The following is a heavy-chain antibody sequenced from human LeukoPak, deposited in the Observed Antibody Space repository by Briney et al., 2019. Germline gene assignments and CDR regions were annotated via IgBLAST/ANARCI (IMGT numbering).Heavy chain of an antibody. Sequence: GGALRLSCAASGFTFSSYAMSWVRQAPGKGLEWVSAISGSGGSTYYADSVKGRFTISRDNSKNTLYLQMNRLRAEDTAVYYCANGIPYYGSGFPFDYWGQGTLVTVSS. CDR1: GFTFSSYA. CDR3: ANGIPYYGSGFPFDY. CDR2: ISGSGGST. D-gene: IGHD3-10*01. J-gene: IGHJ4*02. V-gene: IGHV3-23*01.